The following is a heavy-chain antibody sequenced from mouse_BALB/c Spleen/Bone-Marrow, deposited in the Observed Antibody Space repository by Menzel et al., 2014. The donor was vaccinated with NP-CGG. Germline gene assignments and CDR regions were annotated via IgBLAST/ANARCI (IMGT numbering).Heavy chain of an antibody. Sequence: VQLQQSGAELVKPGASVKLSCRASGYTFNNYWMHWVKQRPGQGLEWIGEINPTNGRSYYNEKFKRKATLTVDKSSSAAYMQLSSLRSEDSAVSYCARRGEYCGAMDYWGQGTSVTVSS. J-gene: IGHJ4*01. V-gene: IGHV1S81*02. CDR2: INPTNGRS. D-gene: IGHD5-2*01. CDR3: ARRGEYCGAMDY. CDR1: GYTFNNYW.